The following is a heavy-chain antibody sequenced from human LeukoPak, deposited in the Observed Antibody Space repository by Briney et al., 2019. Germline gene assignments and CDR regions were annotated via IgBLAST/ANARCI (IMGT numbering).Heavy chain of an antibody. V-gene: IGHV3-49*04. CDR3: TRTGVSGSYFRSCDY. J-gene: IGHJ4*02. CDR1: GFTFGDYG. D-gene: IGHD1-26*01. Sequence: GGSLRLSCTGSGFTFGDYGMSWVRQAPGKGLEWVAFIRNKAYGETTEYAAPVKGRFTISRDDSKSIAYLQMNSLKTEDTAVYYCTRTGVSGSYFRSCDYWGQGTLVTVSS. CDR2: IRNKAYGETT.